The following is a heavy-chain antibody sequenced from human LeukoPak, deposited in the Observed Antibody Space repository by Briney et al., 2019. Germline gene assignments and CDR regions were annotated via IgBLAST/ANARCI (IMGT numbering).Heavy chain of an antibody. J-gene: IGHJ4*02. CDR3: ARSIKTGYFDY. D-gene: IGHD3-10*01. V-gene: IGHV6-1*01. Sequence: SETLSLTCTVSGGSISSYYWNWIRQSPSRGLEWLGRTYYRSKWYNDYAVSVKSRITINPDTSKNQFSLQLNSVTPEDTAVYYCARSIKTGYFDYWGQGTLVTVSS. CDR2: TYYRSKWYN. CDR1: GGSISSYY.